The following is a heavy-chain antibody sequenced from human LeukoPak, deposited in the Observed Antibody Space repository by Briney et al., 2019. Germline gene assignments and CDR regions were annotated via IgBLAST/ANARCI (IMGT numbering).Heavy chain of an antibody. CDR3: ARGSYYGSGSYYNWDLLGWYGMDV. D-gene: IGHD3-10*01. Sequence: SSETLSLTCAVSGASIGSGGYSWSWIRQPPGKGLEWIGYIYHSGSTYYNSSLRSRVTISVDRSKNQFFLKLTSVTAADTAVYYCARGSYYGSGSYYNWDLLGWYGMDVWGQGTTVTVSS. V-gene: IGHV4-30-2*01. J-gene: IGHJ6*02. CDR2: IYHSGST. CDR1: GASIGSGGYS.